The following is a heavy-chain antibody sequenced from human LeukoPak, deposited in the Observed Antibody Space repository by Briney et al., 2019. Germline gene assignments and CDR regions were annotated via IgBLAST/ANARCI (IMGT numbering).Heavy chain of an antibody. CDR2: IYYSGST. CDR3: VRHYVLHIVGPSY. Sequence: PSETLSLTCTVSGGSISTYDWSWIRQPPGKGLEWIGSIYYSGSTYYNPSLKSRVTISVDTSKNQFSLKVNSVTAADTAMYFCVRHYVLHIVGPSYWGQGILVTVSS. D-gene: IGHD1-26*01. V-gene: IGHV4-59*04. J-gene: IGHJ4*02. CDR1: GGSISTYD.